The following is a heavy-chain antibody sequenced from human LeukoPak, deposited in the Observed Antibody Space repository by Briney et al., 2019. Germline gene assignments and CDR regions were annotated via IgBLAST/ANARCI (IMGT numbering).Heavy chain of an antibody. CDR2: TYSSGST. J-gene: IGHJ4*02. CDR3: TRGATAPHDF. Sequence: PSETQSLTCTVSGGSIKSNYWSWIRQPAGKGLEWIGRTYSSGSTNYNPSLRSRVTMSVDTSKNQFSLKVNSLTAADTAVYYCTRGATAPHDFWGQGILVTVSS. CDR1: GGSIKSNY. D-gene: IGHD1-1*01. V-gene: IGHV4-4*07.